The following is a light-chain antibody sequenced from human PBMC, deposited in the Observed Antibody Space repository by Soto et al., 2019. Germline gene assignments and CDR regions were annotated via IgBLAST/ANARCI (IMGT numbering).Light chain of an antibody. CDR3: LSYTTSSTVV. Sequence: QSSLTQPASVSASPGQSITISCTGTGSDIGAYNSVSWYQQHPGKAPKLIVFQVSFRPSAVSDRFSGSKSDNTASLTISGLQTEDEAHYFCLSYTTSSTVVFGTGTKVNVL. V-gene: IGLV2-14*01. CDR2: QVS. J-gene: IGLJ1*01. CDR1: GSDIGAYNS.